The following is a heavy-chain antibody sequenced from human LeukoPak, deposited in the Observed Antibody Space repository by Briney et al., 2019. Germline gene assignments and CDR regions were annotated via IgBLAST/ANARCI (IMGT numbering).Heavy chain of an antibody. CDR1: GYTFTNYG. D-gene: IGHD3-9*01. J-gene: IGHJ4*02. CDR3: ARDGLVLRYFDWSISPGVDY. V-gene: IGHV1-18*01. Sequence: ASVKVSCKASGYTFTNYGISWVRQAPGQGLEWMGWISAYNGNTNYAQKLQGRVTMTTDTSTSTAYMELRSLRSDDTAVYYCARDGLVLRYFDWSISPGVDYWGQGTLVTVSS. CDR2: ISAYNGNT.